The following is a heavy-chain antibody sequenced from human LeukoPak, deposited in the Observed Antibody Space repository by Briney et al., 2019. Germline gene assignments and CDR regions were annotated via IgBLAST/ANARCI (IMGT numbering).Heavy chain of an antibody. CDR3: AKDRMKRIDY. CDR2: ISGSGGST. J-gene: IGHJ4*02. D-gene: IGHD1-14*01. CDR1: GFTFTSYS. V-gene: IGHV3-23*01. Sequence: GGSLRLSCAASGFTFTSYSMNWVRQAPGKGLEWVSAISGSGGSTYYADSVKGRFTISRDNSKNTLYLQMNSLRAEDTAVYYCAKDRMKRIDYWGQGTLVTVSP.